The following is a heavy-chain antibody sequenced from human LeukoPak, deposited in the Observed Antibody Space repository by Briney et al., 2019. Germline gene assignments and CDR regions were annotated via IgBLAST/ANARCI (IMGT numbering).Heavy chain of an antibody. CDR1: GYIFTGYY. J-gene: IGHJ4*02. Sequence: ASVKVSCKASGYIFTGYYMHWVRQAPGQGAEWMGWINPNSGDTNYAQKFQGRVTMTRDTSISTAYMELSRLGSDDTTVYYCAREKGIAVAGYDCWGQGTLVTVSS. CDR2: INPNSGDT. CDR3: AREKGIAVAGYDC. D-gene: IGHD6-19*01. V-gene: IGHV1-2*02.